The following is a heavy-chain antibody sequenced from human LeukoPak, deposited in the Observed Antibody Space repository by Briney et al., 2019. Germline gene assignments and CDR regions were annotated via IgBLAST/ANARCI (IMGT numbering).Heavy chain of an antibody. J-gene: IGHJ4*02. CDR3: ARVSSSWYYVDY. CDR1: GFTFSSYA. D-gene: IGHD6-13*01. CDR2: ISGSGGST. V-gene: IGHV3-23*01. Sequence: GGSLRLSCAASGFTFSSYAMSWVRQAPGKGLEWVSAISGSGGSTYYADSVKGRFTISRDNSKNTLYLQMNSLRAEDTAVYYCARVSSSWYYVDYWGQGTLVTVSS.